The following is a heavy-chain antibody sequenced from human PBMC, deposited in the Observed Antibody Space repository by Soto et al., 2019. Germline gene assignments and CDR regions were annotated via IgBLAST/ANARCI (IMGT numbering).Heavy chain of an antibody. Sequence: EVQLVQSGAEVKKPGESLRISCKGSGYSFTSYWISWVRQMPGKGLEWMGRIDPSDSYTNYSPSFQGHVTISADKSISTAYLQWSSLKASDTAMYYCARHYYGSGSNDRYYYYYYGMDVWGQGTTVTVSS. V-gene: IGHV5-10-1*03. D-gene: IGHD3-10*01. CDR1: GYSFTSYW. CDR2: IDPSDSYT. CDR3: ARHYYGSGSNDRYYYYYYGMDV. J-gene: IGHJ6*02.